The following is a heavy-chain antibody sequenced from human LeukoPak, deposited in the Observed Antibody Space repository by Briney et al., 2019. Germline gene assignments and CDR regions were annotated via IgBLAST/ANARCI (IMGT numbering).Heavy chain of an antibody. D-gene: IGHD2-15*01. J-gene: IGHJ4*02. Sequence: GGSLRLSCAASGFTFSSYWMHWVRQAPGKGLVWVSRIESDGSTRSYADSVKGRFTISRDNAKNTLYLQMNSLRAEDTAVYYCTRGYCSGDSCSPKPFDYWGQGALVTVSS. V-gene: IGHV3-74*01. CDR2: IESDGSTR. CDR3: TRGYCSGDSCSPKPFDY. CDR1: GFTFSSYW.